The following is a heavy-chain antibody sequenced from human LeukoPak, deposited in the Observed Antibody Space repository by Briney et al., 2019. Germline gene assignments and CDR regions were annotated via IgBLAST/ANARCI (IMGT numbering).Heavy chain of an antibody. CDR1: GYTFTGYY. V-gene: IGHV1-69*13. J-gene: IGHJ3*02. Sequence: GASVKVSCKASGYTFTGYYMHWVRQAPGQGLEWMGGIIPIFGTANYAQKFQGRVTITADESTSTAYMELSSLRSEDTAVYYCARGSTGTTFLGLFVAFDIWGQGTMVTVSS. CDR3: ARGSTGTTFLGLFVAFDI. D-gene: IGHD1-1*01. CDR2: IIPIFGTA.